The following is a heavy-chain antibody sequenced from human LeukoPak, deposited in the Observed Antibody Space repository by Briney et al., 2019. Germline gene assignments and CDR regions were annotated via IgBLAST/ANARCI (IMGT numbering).Heavy chain of an antibody. V-gene: IGHV3-23*01. D-gene: IGHD1-7*01. Sequence: GGSLRLSCAASGFTFSSYAMSWVRRAPGKGLEWVSAISDSGGSTYFADSVNGRFTISRDNSKSTLYLQMNSLRAEDTVVYSCANFPCPLELICPFDYWGQGTLVTVSS. CDR3: ANFPCPLELICPFDY. CDR1: GFTFSSYA. CDR2: ISDSGGST. J-gene: IGHJ4*02.